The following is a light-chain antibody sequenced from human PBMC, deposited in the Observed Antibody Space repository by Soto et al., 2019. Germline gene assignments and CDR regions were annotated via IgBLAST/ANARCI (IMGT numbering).Light chain of an antibody. Sequence: QSALTQPASVSGSPGQSITISCTGTSSDVGTYNLVSWYQQHPGEAPKLLIYEGSKRPSGVSNRFSGSKSGYTASLTISGLQAEDDADYFCCSYAGRSTFWVFGGGTKLTVL. CDR1: SSDVGTYNL. V-gene: IGLV2-23*01. J-gene: IGLJ3*02. CDR3: CSYAGRSTFWV. CDR2: EGS.